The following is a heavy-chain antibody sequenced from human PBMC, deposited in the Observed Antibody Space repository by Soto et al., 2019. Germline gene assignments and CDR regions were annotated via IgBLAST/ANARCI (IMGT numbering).Heavy chain of an antibody. CDR1: GFSLSTSRMG. Sequence: ITLKESGPTLVKPTQTLTLTCTFSGFSLSTSRMGVGWIRQPPGKALEWLVLIYWDDDKRYSPSLKSRLTIIKDTSKNQVVLTMTNMDPVDTATYYCAHRHGGGFSGYDAFDYWGQGTLVTVSS. D-gene: IGHD5-12*01. V-gene: IGHV2-5*02. CDR3: AHRHGGGFSGYDAFDY. CDR2: IYWDDDK. J-gene: IGHJ4*02.